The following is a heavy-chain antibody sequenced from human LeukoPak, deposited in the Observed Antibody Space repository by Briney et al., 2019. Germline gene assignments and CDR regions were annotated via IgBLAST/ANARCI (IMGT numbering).Heavy chain of an antibody. D-gene: IGHD3-22*01. CDR3: ARVAYYDSSGYPH. V-gene: IGHV1-3*01. J-gene: IGHJ4*02. CDR1: GYTFTSYA. CDR2: INAGNGNT. Sequence: ASVKVPCKASGYTFTSYAMHWVRQAPGQRLEWMGWINAGNGNTKYSQKFQGRVTITRDTSASTAYMELSSLRSEGTAVYYCARVAYYDSSGYPHWGQGTLVTVSS.